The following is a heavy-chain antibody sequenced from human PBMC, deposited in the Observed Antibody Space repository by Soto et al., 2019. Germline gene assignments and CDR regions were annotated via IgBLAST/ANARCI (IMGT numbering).Heavy chain of an antibody. D-gene: IGHD3-3*01. CDR3: ARTPGYDFWSGYLFDY. J-gene: IGHJ4*02. Sequence: PGGSLRLSCVASGFTFSTYAMHWVRQAPGKGLEWVAVIYYDGSNKYYADSVKGRFTISRDNAKNSLYLQMNSLRAEDTAVYYCARTPGYDFWSGYLFDYWGQGTLVTVSS. CDR1: GFTFSTYA. CDR2: IYYDGSNK. V-gene: IGHV3-30-3*01.